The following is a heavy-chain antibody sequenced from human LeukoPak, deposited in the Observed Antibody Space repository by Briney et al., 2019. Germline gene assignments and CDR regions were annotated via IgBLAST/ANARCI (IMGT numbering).Heavy chain of an antibody. Sequence: GGSLRLSCVVSGFTSTGFNFSTFTMNWVRQAPGKGLEWPSYISTSGYNVSYADSVKGRFTISRDNGKNSLYLQMNSLRDEDTAVYYCARGGDTVTYWGQGTLVTVSS. D-gene: IGHD4-17*01. V-gene: IGHV3-48*02. CDR1: GFTSTGFNFSTFT. J-gene: IGHJ4*02. CDR3: ARGGDTVTY. CDR2: ISTSGYNV.